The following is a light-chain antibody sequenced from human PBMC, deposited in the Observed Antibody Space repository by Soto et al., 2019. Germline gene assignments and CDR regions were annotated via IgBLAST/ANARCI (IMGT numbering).Light chain of an antibody. J-gene: IGKJ4*01. V-gene: IGKV1-33*01. CDR3: QQYDDDILT. CDR1: QDINRY. Sequence: DIQLTQSPSSLSASVGDRVTITCQASQDINRYLNWYQQKPGKAPKLLIYDASNLQTWVPAKFSGSGSETSFTLIISSLQAEDIATYYCQQYDDDILTFGGETKVE. CDR2: DAS.